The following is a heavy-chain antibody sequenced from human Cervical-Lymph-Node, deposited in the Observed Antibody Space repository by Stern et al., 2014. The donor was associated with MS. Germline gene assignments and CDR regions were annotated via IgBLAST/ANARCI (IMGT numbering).Heavy chain of an antibody. Sequence: EVQLVESGGGLVQPGGSLKVSWAASGFTFSAAVIHWVRQAPGKGLEWVGRIRNKGKNYATAYAVSVKGRFTISRDDSKNTAYLHMSSLKVEDTAVYSCAPSSAIWGRGTMVTVSS. J-gene: IGHJ3*02. V-gene: IGHV3-73*01. CDR1: GFTFSAAV. CDR3: APSSAI. CDR2: IRNKGKNYAT.